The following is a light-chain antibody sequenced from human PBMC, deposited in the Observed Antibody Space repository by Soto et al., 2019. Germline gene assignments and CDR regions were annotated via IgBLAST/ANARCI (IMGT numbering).Light chain of an antibody. CDR3: QQYGSSLFT. CDR1: QSISSY. CDR2: DAS. J-gene: IGKJ3*01. Sequence: EVVLTQSPDTLSLPPGERATLSCRASQSISSYLAWYQQKPGQAPRLLIYDASSRATGIPARFSGSGSGTDFTLTISSLEPEDFAVYYCQQYGSSLFTFGPGTKVDFK. V-gene: IGKV3-11*01.